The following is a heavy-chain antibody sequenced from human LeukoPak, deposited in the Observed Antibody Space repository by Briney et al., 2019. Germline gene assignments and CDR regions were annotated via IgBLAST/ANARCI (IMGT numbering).Heavy chain of an antibody. J-gene: IGHJ3*02. Sequence: PGGSLRLSCAASGFTFSSYSMSWVRQAPGKGLEWVSSISSSSSYIYYADSVKGRFTISRDNAKNSLYLQMNSLRAEDTAVYYCARVLRGPLDAFDIWGQGTMVTVSS. CDR1: GFTFSSYS. D-gene: IGHD3-10*01. CDR2: ISSSSSYI. V-gene: IGHV3-21*01. CDR3: ARVLRGPLDAFDI.